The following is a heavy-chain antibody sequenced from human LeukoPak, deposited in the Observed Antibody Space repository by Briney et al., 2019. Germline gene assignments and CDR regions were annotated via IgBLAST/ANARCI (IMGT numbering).Heavy chain of an antibody. CDR2: ISSSGSTI. D-gene: IGHD3-3*01. V-gene: IGHV3-11*04. J-gene: IGHJ5*02. CDR3: ARGGILSDFWSGYFNWFDP. CDR1: GFTFSDYY. Sequence: GGSLRLSCAASGFTFSDYYMSWIRQAPGKGLEWASYISSSGSTIYYADSVKGRFTISRDNAKNSLYLQMNSLRAEDTAVYYCARGGILSDFWSGYFNWFDPWGQGTLVTVSS.